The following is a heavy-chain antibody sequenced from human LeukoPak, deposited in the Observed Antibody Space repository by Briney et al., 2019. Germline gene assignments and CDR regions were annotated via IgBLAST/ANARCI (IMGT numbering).Heavy chain of an antibody. J-gene: IGHJ5*02. Sequence: PGGSLRLSCEGSAFIFSGHWMNWVRQTPGKGLEWVASIKEDGSVRQYVDSVKGRFSISRDNTKGSLYLQMNSLRAEDTAIYYCARDDCSAGSCYLKWFDPWGQGTLVTGSS. D-gene: IGHD2-15*01. CDR1: AFIFSGHW. CDR2: IKEDGSVR. CDR3: ARDDCSAGSCYLKWFDP. V-gene: IGHV3-7*01.